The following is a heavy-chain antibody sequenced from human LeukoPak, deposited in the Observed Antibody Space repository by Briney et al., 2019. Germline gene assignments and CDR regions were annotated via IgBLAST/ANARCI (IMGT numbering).Heavy chain of an antibody. Sequence: GGSLRLSCAASGFTFSSYSMNWVRQAPGKGLEWVSGINWNGGSTGYADSVKGRFTISRDNAKNSLYLQMNSLRAEDTALYYCARESITMVRGVIMGVHFDYWGQGTLVTVSS. D-gene: IGHD3-10*01. V-gene: IGHV3-20*04. CDR3: ARESITMVRGVIMGVHFDY. J-gene: IGHJ4*02. CDR2: INWNGGST. CDR1: GFTFSSYS.